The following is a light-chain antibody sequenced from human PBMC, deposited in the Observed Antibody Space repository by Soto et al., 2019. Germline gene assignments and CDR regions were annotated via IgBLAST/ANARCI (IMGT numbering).Light chain of an antibody. V-gene: IGKV3-11*01. Sequence: DIVFTRAPRARCLSPGARATLCCRASQSVSSSYLAWYQQKRGQAPRLLVYGASNRATGIPARFSGSGSGTDFTLTIGSLEPEDFAVYYCQQRSEWPITCGQGTRLEIK. CDR1: QSVSSSY. CDR3: QQRSEWPIT. CDR2: GAS. J-gene: IGKJ5*01.